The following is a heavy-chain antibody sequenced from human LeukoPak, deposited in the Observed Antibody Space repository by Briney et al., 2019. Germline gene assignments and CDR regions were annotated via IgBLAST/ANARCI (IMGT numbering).Heavy chain of an antibody. CDR1: GGSISSGGYY. CDR2: IYYSGST. D-gene: IGHD3-3*01. CDR3: ARDRRITIFGVVRTSMIDY. Sequence: SETLSLTCTVSGGSISSGGYYWSWIRQHSGKGLEWIGYIYYSGSTYYNPSLKSRVTISVDTSKNQFSLKLSSVTAADTAVYYCARDRRITIFGVVRTSMIDYWGQGTLVTVSS. J-gene: IGHJ4*02. V-gene: IGHV4-31*03.